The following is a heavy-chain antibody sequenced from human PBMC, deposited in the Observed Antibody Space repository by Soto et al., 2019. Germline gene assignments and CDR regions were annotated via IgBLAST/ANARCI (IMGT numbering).Heavy chain of an antibody. Sequence: GESLKISVKASGYSFTSYCISWVRQMPGKGLEWMGRIDPSDSYTNYSPTFQGHVTISADKSISTAYLQWSSLKASDTAMYYCAYYYGSGSQTGYYYGMDVWGQGTTVTVSS. J-gene: IGHJ6*02. CDR3: AYYYGSGSQTGYYYGMDV. D-gene: IGHD3-10*01. V-gene: IGHV5-10-1*01. CDR2: IDPSDSYT. CDR1: GYSFTSYC.